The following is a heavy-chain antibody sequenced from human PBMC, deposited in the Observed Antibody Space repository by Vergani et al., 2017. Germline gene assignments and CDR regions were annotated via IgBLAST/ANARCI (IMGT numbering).Heavy chain of an antibody. CDR2: IYTSGST. Sequence: QVQLQESGPGLVKPSQTLSLTCTVSGGSISSGSYYWSWIRQPAGKGLEWIGRIYTSGSTNSNPSLKSRVTISVDTSKNQFSLKLSSVTAADTAGYYFACQRGYSGYQYYWGQGTLVTVSS. CDR3: ACQRGYSGYQYY. D-gene: IGHD5-12*01. CDR1: GGSISSGSYY. J-gene: IGHJ4*02. V-gene: IGHV4-61*02.